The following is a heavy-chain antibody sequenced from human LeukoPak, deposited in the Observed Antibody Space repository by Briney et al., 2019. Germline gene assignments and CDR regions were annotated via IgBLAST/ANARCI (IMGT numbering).Heavy chain of an antibody. V-gene: IGHV3-15*01. CDR1: GFTFSNAW. CDR3: TTNIAVEGPKGY. Sequence: GGSLSLSRAASGFTFSNAWMSWVGQAPGKGLEWVGRIKSKTDGGTTDYAAPVKGRFTISRDDSKNTLYLQMNSLKTEDTAVYYCTTNIAVEGPKGYWGQGTSVTVSS. D-gene: IGHD6-19*01. J-gene: IGHJ4*02. CDR2: IKSKTDGGTT.